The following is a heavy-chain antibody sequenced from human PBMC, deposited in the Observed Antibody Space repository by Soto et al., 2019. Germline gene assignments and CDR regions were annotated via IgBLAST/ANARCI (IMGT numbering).Heavy chain of an antibody. Sequence: QVQLVESGGGVVQPGRSLRLSCAASGFTFSNYGMHWVRQDPGKGLEWVAVILNDGSNRYHADSVKDRFTISRDNSKNMLYLQMNSLRAEDTAVYYGARDDEYSGNGMDGWGQGNTVTVS. CDR1: GFTFSNYG. V-gene: IGHV3-33*01. D-gene: IGHD3-10*01. J-gene: IGHJ6*02. CDR3: ARDDEYSGNGMDG. CDR2: ILNDGSNR.